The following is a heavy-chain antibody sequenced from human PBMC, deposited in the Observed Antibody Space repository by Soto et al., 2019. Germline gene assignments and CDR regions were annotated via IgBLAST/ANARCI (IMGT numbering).Heavy chain of an antibody. CDR1: GFTVSSNY. CDR2: IYSGGSA. Sequence: GGSLRLSCAASGFTVSSNYMSWVRQAPGKGLEWVSVIYSGGSAYYADSVKGRFTISRDNSKNTLYLQMNSLRAEDTAVYYCARKGYSYYYYYGMDVWGQGTTVTVSS. CDR3: ARKGYSYYYYYGMDV. D-gene: IGHD5-18*01. V-gene: IGHV3-66*01. J-gene: IGHJ6*02.